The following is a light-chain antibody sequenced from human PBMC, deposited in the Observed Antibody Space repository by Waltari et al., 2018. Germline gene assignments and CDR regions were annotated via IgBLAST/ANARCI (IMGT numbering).Light chain of an antibody. Sequence: QSALTQPASVSGSPGQSITISCTGTSSDVGGYNYVSWYQQHQGKAPQLMIYDVTNRPSGGSNRFAGSKSGNTASLTISRLQPDDEADYYCSSYTSGTSNVFGSGTKVTVL. CDR2: DVT. J-gene: IGLJ6*01. CDR1: SSDVGGYNY. CDR3: SSYTSGTSNV. V-gene: IGLV2-14*03.